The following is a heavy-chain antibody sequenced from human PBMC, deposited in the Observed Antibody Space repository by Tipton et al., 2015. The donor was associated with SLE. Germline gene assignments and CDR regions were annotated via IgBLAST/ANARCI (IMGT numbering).Heavy chain of an antibody. CDR2: ITPTSDHT. CDR1: GFAFSDYN. J-gene: IGHJ6*03. D-gene: IGHD3-10*01. V-gene: IGHV3-21*01. CDR3: ARDHGDHYYYHYMDV. Sequence: SLRLSCAASGFAFSDYNMHWVRQAPGKGLEWVAAITPTSDHTYYADSVKGRFTISRDNAKNSMYLAMDSLRTEDTAVYFCARDHGDHYYYHYMDVWGKGKAVTVAS.